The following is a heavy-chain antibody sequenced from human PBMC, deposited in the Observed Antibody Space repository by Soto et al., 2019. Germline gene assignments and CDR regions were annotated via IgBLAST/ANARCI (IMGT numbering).Heavy chain of an antibody. J-gene: IGHJ6*03. D-gene: IGHD3-9*01. CDR2: IYYSGST. Sequence: QLQLQESGPGLVKPSETLSLTCTVSGGSISSSSYYWGWIRQPPGTGLEWIGSIYYSGSTYYNPSLKSRVTISVDTSKNHFSLKRSSVTAADTAVDYCASQTRYCDWLYEGRDYMDVWCKGTTVTVSS. V-gene: IGHV4-39*02. CDR3: ASQTRYCDWLYEGRDYMDV. CDR1: GGSISSSSYY.